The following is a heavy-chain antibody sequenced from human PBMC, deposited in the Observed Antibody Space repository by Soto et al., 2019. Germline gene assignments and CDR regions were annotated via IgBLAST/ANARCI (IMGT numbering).Heavy chain of an antibody. CDR3: ARSLEGGWYSDFYYYYGMDV. CDR1: GDSVSSNSAA. D-gene: IGHD6-19*01. J-gene: IGHJ6*02. Sequence: PSQTLSLTFAISGDSVSSNSAAWNWIRQSPSRGLEWLGRTYYRSKWYNDYAVSVKSRITINPDTSKNQFSLQLNSVTPEDTAVYYCARSLEGGWYSDFYYYYGMDVWGQGTTVTVSS. V-gene: IGHV6-1*01. CDR2: TYYRSKWYN.